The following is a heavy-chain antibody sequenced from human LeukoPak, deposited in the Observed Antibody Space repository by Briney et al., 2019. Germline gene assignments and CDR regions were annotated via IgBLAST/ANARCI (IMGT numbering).Heavy chain of an antibody. CDR3: ARHQWHYYYYMGV. CDR2: IYCSGDT. CDR1: GGSISSSSYY. D-gene: IGHD6-19*01. V-gene: IGHV4-39*01. Sequence: PSETLSLTCTVSGGSISSSSYYWGWLRQPPGKGLEWLGSIYCSGDTYYNPSLKSRRVTISVDTSKHQFSLRLSSVTAADTAVYYCARHQWHYYYYMGVWGKGAPVTVSS. J-gene: IGHJ6*03.